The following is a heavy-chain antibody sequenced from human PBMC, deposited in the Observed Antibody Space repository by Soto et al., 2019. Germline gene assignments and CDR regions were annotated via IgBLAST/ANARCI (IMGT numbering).Heavy chain of an antibody. CDR2: ISAYNGNT. D-gene: IGHD6-13*01. J-gene: IGHJ6*02. Sequence: ASVKVSCKASGYTFTSYGISWVRQAPGQGLEWMGWISAYNGNTNYAQKLQGRVTMTTDTSTSTAYMELRSLRSDDTAVYCCARVEYSSSWYSPYYYYGMDVWGQGTTVTVSS. V-gene: IGHV1-18*01. CDR3: ARVEYSSSWYSPYYYYGMDV. CDR1: GYTFTSYG.